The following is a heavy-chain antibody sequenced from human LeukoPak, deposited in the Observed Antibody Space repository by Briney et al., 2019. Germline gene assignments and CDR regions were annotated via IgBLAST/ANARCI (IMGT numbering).Heavy chain of an antibody. Sequence: GGSLRLSCAASGFTFSSYAMNWVRQAPGKGLEWVLTFSDSGGRTYYADSVKGRFTISRDNSKNTLYLQMNSLRAEDTAVYYCAKSVVHSGTYYLATHDAFDIWGQGTMVTVSS. CDR1: GFTFSSYA. CDR3: AKSVVHSGTYYLATHDAFDI. J-gene: IGHJ3*02. CDR2: FSDSGGRT. D-gene: IGHD1-26*01. V-gene: IGHV3-23*01.